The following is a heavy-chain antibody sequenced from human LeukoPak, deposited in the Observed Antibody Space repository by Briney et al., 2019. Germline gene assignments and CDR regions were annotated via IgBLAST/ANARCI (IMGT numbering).Heavy chain of an antibody. CDR2: ISRSADI. CDR3: ARVAEAAAFDY. D-gene: IGHD6-13*01. J-gene: IGHJ4*02. Sequence: GGTLRLSCAASGFTFSNYGMRWVRLAPGKGLEWVSSISRSADIYYADSVKGRFTISRDNAKNSLYLQMNSLRAEDTAVYYCARVAEAAAFDYWGQGTLVTVSS. V-gene: IGHV3-21*06. CDR1: GFTFSNYG.